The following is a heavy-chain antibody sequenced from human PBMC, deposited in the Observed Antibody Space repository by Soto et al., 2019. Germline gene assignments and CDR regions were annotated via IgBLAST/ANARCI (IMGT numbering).Heavy chain of an antibody. CDR3: AREPPRATAGLNYFDP. CDR2: ISPFNGHT. J-gene: IGHJ5*02. D-gene: IGHD6-13*01. V-gene: IGHV1-18*04. CDR1: GYSFTNYY. Sequence: ASVKVSCKASGYSFTNYYIHWVRQAPGQGLEWMGWISPFNGHTHYAQKFQGRVSLTTDTSTSTAFLELRSLTYDDTAVYYCAREPPRATAGLNYFDPWGQGTLVTVSS.